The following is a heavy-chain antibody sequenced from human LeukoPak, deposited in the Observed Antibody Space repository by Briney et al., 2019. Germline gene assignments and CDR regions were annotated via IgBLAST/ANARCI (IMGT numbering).Heavy chain of an antibody. CDR1: GYSLGKNYY. J-gene: IGHJ4*02. CDR3: ARYDSRGSASTRFDY. V-gene: IGHV4-38-2*01. Sequence: SETLSLTCAVSGYSLGKNYYWGWIRQPPGKGLEWIGRIYGTGSTSYNPSLMNRVTMSVDTSKNHFSLKLTSVTAADTAVYYCARYDSRGSASTRFDYWGQGILVHISS. CDR2: IYGTGST. D-gene: IGHD3-16*01.